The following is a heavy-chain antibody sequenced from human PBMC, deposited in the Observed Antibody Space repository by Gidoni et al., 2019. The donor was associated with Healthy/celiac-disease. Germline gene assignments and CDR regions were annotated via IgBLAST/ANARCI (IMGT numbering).Heavy chain of an antibody. D-gene: IGHD4-17*01. J-gene: IGHJ6*02. Sequence: EVQLVESGGGLVQPGRSLRLSCAASGFTFDDYAMHWVRQAPGKGLEWVSGISWNSGSIGYADSVKGRFTISRDNAKNSLYLQMNSLRAEDTALYYCAKDMGPGYGDYENDYYYYGMDVWGQGTTVTVSS. CDR2: ISWNSGSI. V-gene: IGHV3-9*01. CDR1: GFTFDDYA. CDR3: AKDMGPGYGDYENDYYYYGMDV.